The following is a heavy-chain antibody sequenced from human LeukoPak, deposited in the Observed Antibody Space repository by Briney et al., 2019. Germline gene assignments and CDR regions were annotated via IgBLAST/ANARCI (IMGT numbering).Heavy chain of an antibody. Sequence: SVKVSCKASGGTFSSYTISWVRQAPGQGLEWMGRIIPILGIANYAQKFQGRVTITADKSTSTAYMELSSLRSEDTTVYYCAKKRGYSYGGDFDYWGQGTLVTVSS. CDR3: AKKRGYSYGGDFDY. CDR2: IIPILGIA. CDR1: GGTFSSYT. V-gene: IGHV1-69*02. D-gene: IGHD5-18*01. J-gene: IGHJ4*02.